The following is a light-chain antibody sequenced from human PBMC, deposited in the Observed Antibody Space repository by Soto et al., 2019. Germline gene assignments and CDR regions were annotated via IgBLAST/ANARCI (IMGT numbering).Light chain of an antibody. J-gene: IGKJ3*01. V-gene: IGKV3-20*01. CDR2: GST. CDR1: QSVGSSF. Sequence: EIVLTQSPGTLSLSPGERATLSCRASQSVGSSFLSWYQQTPGQPPRLLIYGSTSRTTGIPDMFSGSGSGTDFPLTISRLEHEDFALYYYQQYGSSPFTFGPGTKVDIK. CDR3: QQYGSSPFT.